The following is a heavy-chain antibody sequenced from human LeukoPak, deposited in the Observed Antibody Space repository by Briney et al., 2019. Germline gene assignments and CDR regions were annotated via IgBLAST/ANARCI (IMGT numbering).Heavy chain of an antibody. J-gene: IGHJ6*03. CDR2: INSDGSST. CDR3: ATEYYYYYMDV. Sequence: GGSLRLSCAASGVPFGTNAMSWVRQAPGKGLVWVSRINSDGSSTSYADSVKGRFTISRDNAKNTLYLQMNSLRAEDTAVYYCATEYYYYYMDVWGKGTTVTVSS. CDR1: GVPFGTNA. V-gene: IGHV3-74*01.